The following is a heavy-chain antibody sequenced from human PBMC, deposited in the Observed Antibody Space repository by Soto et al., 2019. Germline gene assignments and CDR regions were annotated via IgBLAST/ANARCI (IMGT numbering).Heavy chain of an antibody. D-gene: IGHD2-15*01. CDR3: ARERGRYCSGESCYPFGP. CDR1: GGAFRGYY. J-gene: IGHJ5*02. Sequence: SETLSLTCAVYGGAFRGYYWSWIRQPPGKGLEWLGEINDSGSTNYNPSLKSRVTISLDTSKKEISLRLSSVTAADTAVYYCARERGRYCSGESCYPFGPWGQGALVTVSP. CDR2: INDSGST. V-gene: IGHV4-34*01.